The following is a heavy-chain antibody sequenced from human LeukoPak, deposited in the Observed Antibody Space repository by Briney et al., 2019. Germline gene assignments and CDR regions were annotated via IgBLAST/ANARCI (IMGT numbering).Heavy chain of an antibody. CDR3: ARGGYNYCSVFDY. CDR2: ISDDSSTI. V-gene: IGHV3-48*01. J-gene: IGHJ4*02. D-gene: IGHD1-20*01. CDR1: DSMSRRFK. Sequence: GGSLRLSCAASDSMSRRFKMNWVRQAPGKGLEWVSYISDDSSTIHYADSVKGRFTISRDNAENSLYLQMNSLRAEDTAVYYCARGGYNYCSVFDYWGQGTLVTVSS.